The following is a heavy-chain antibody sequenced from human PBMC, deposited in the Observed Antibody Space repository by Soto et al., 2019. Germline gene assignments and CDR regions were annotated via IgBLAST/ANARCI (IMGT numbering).Heavy chain of an antibody. V-gene: IGHV1-8*01. Sequence: QVQLVQSGAEVKKPGASVKVSCKASGYTFTSYDINWVRQATGQGLEWMGWMYPNSGNTGYAQKFQGRVTMTRNTSISTAYMELSSLRSEDTAVYYCALYSSGRYYFDYWGQGTLVTVSS. CDR2: MYPNSGNT. D-gene: IGHD6-19*01. CDR1: GYTFTSYD. J-gene: IGHJ4*02. CDR3: ALYSSGRYYFDY.